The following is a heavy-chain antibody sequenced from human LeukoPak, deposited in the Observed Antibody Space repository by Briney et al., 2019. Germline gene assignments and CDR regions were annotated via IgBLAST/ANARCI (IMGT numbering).Heavy chain of an antibody. CDR2: ISSSSSYI. J-gene: IGHJ4*02. Sequence: GGSLRLSCAASGFTFSSYSMNWVRQAPGKGLEWVSSISSSSSYIYYADSVKGRFTVSRDNAKNSLYLQMNNLRAEDTAVYYCARDLPTVTTVHFRDSRGQGILVTVSS. CDR3: ARDLPTVTTVHFRDS. V-gene: IGHV3-21*01. CDR1: GFTFSSYS. D-gene: IGHD4-17*01.